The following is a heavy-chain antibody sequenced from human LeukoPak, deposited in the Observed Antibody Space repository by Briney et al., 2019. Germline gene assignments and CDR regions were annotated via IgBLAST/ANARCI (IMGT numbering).Heavy chain of an antibody. CDR2: IHSGGNT. Sequence: SETLSLTCTVSGGSITSSTYSWGWIRQSPGKGLEWIGSIHSGGNTYYNPSLKSRVTISGDTSKNQFSLRLNSVTAADTAVYYWARGKLGNFFDSGGKGTLATVSS. CDR3: ARGKLGNFFDS. CDR1: GGSITSSTYS. J-gene: IGHJ4*02. V-gene: IGHV4-39*01. D-gene: IGHD7-27*01.